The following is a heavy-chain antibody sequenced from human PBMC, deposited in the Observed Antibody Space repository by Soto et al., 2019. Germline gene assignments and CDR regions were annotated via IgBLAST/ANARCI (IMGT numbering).Heavy chain of an antibody. CDR2: ISYDGSNK. Sequence: QVQLVESGGGVVQPGRSLRLSCAASGFTFSRYAMHWVRQAPGKGLEWVAVISYDGSNKYYADSVKGRFTISRDNSKNTLYLQMNSLRAEDTAVYYCARALVWNDVPGAFDIWGQGTMVTVSS. CDR1: GFTFSRYA. CDR3: ARALVWNDVPGAFDI. J-gene: IGHJ3*02. D-gene: IGHD1-1*01. V-gene: IGHV3-30-3*01.